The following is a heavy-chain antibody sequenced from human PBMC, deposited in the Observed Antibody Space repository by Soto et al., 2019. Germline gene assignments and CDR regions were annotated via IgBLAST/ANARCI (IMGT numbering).Heavy chain of an antibody. CDR1: GGSISSYY. V-gene: IGHV4-59*08. J-gene: IGHJ4*02. D-gene: IGHD7-27*01. CDR3: ARRGDWGSDEFDY. CDR2: IYYSGST. Sequence: SETLSLTCTVSGGSISSYYWSWIRQPPGKGLEWIGYIYYSGSTNYNPSLKSRVTISVDTSKNQFSLNLGSMTATDTAVYYCARRGDWGSDEFDYWGQGTLVTVSS.